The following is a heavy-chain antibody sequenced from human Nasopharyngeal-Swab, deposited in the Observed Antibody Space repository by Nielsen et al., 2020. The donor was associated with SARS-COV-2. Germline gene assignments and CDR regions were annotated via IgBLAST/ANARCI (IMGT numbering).Heavy chain of an antibody. Sequence: WIRQPPGKGLEWIGSIYYSGSTYYNPSLKSRVTISVDTSKNQFSLKLSSVTAADTAVYYCASLNVDTAMVPDYWGQGTLVTVPS. D-gene: IGHD5-18*01. CDR3: ASLNVDTAMVPDY. J-gene: IGHJ4*02. V-gene: IGHV4-39*01. CDR2: IYYSGST.